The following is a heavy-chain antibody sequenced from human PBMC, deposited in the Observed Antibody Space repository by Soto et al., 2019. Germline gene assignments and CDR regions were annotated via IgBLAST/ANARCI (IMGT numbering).Heavy chain of an antibody. V-gene: IGHV3-21*01. CDR1: GFTFSSYS. J-gene: IGHJ3*02. D-gene: IGHD3-3*01. Sequence: GGSLRLSCAASGFTFSSYSMNWVRQAPGKGLEWVSSISSSSSYIYYADSVKGRFTISRDNAKNSLYLQMNSLRAEDTAVYYCAREGRDFWSGRDAFDIWGQGTMVTVSS. CDR3: AREGRDFWSGRDAFDI. CDR2: ISSSSSYI.